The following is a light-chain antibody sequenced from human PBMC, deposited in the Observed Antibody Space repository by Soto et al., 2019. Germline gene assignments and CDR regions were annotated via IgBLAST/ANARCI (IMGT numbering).Light chain of an antibody. CDR1: QSVSSY. V-gene: IGKV3-11*01. Sequence: EIVLTQSPATLSLSPGERATLSCRASQSVSSYLAWYQQKPGQAPRLLIYDASNRATGIPARFSGSGSGTDLTLTISSLEPEDFAVYYCHQRSNWPETFGPGTKVDIK. CDR3: HQRSNWPET. J-gene: IGKJ3*01. CDR2: DAS.